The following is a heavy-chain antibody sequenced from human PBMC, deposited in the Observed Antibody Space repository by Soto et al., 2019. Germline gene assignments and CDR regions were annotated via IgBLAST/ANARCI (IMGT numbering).Heavy chain of an antibody. CDR3: AREGAVCGGKCWKYYWFDP. J-gene: IGHJ5*02. Sequence: EVQLVESGGGLVKSGGSLTLSCAASGFTFSISTMIWVRQAPGKRLEWVSSISSGSTYFYYADSVKGRFSISRDNAKRSLFLQMNSLRVEDTAVYYCAREGAVCGGKCWKYYWFDPWGQGSPVTVSS. D-gene: IGHD2-15*01. CDR2: ISSGSTYF. V-gene: IGHV3-21*01. CDR1: GFTFSIST.